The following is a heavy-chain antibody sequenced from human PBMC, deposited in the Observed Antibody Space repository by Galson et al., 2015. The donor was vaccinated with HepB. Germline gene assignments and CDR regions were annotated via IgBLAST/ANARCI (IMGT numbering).Heavy chain of an antibody. CDR1: GFTVSSNY. CDR3: ARATLSIFSGDCCHFDY. Sequence: SLRLSCAASGFTVSSNYMSWVRQAPGKGLEWVSVIYSGGSTYYADSVKGRFTISRDNSKNTLYLQMNSLRAEDTAVYYCARATLSIFSGDCCHFDYWGQGTLVTVSS. D-gene: IGHD2-21*02. V-gene: IGHV3-66*01. CDR2: IYSGGST. J-gene: IGHJ4*02.